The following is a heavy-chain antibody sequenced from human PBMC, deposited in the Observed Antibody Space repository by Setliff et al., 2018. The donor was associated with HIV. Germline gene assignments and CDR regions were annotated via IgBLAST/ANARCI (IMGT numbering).Heavy chain of an antibody. CDR2: IRQDGSNK. V-gene: IGHV3-30*02. J-gene: IGHJ4*02. D-gene: IGHD1-26*01. CDR3: ARVGANFDY. CDR1: GFKFNKYG. Sequence: GGSLRLSCAASGFKFNKYGMHWVRQAPGKGLEWVAYIRQDGSNKYYADSVKGRFTISGDISKNSLYLQMNSLRAEDTAVYYCARVGANFDYWGQGTLVTVSS.